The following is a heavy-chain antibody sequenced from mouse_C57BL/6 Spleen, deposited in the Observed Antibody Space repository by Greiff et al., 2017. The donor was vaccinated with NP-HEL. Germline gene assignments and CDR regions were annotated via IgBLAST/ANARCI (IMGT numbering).Heavy chain of an antibody. CDR2: IRSKSNNYAT. Sequence: EVQGVESGGGLVQPKGSLKLSCAASGFSFNTYAMNWVRQAPGKGLEWVARIRSKSNNYATYYADSVKDRFTISRDDSESMLYLQMNNLKTEDTAMYYCVRQGQSPFEYWGQGTTLTVSS. V-gene: IGHV10-1*01. J-gene: IGHJ2*01. CDR1: GFSFNTYA. CDR3: VRQGQSPFEY.